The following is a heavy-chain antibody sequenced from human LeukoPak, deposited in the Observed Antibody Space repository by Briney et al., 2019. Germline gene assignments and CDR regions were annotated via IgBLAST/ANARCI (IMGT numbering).Heavy chain of an antibody. D-gene: IGHD2-2*02. J-gene: IGHJ4*02. CDR2: INPNSGGT. CDR3: ARGCSSTSCYTEFDY. V-gene: IGHV1-2*06. Sequence: ASVKVSCKASGYTFTGYYMHWVRQAPGQGLEWMGRINPNSGGTNYAQKFQGRDTMTRDTSISTAYMELSRLRSDDTAVYYCARGCSSTSCYTEFDYWGQGTLVTVSS. CDR1: GYTFTGYY.